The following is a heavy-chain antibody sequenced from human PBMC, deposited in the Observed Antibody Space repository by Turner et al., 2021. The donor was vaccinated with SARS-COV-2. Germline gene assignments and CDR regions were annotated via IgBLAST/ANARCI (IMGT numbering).Heavy chain of an antibody. J-gene: IGHJ6*02. D-gene: IGHD6-13*01. CDR1: AFTFGRYW. CDR2: INGDGSST. Sequence: EVQPVESGGGLGQLWGSLRLPCSAPAFTFGRYWMHWVRQAPGKGLVWLLRINGDGSSTSYADSVKGRFTIPRVNAKNTLYLKMNSLRAEDTAVYYCARVGIAAAGPTFYYYYVGMDVWGQGTTVTVSS. CDR3: ARVGIAAAGPTFYYYYVGMDV. V-gene: IGHV3-74*01.